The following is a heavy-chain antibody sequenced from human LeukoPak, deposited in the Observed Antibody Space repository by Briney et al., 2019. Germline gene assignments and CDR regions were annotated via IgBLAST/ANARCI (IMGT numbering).Heavy chain of an antibody. D-gene: IGHD1-26*01. CDR1: GFTFSSYS. Sequence: PGGSLRLYCAASGFTFSSYSMNWVRQAPGKGLEWVSYISSSSSTIYYADSVKGRFTISRDNAKNSLYLQMNSLRAEDTAVYYCARGPSGSYYEDFDYWGQGTLVTVSS. CDR2: ISSSSSTI. CDR3: ARGPSGSYYEDFDY. J-gene: IGHJ4*02. V-gene: IGHV3-48*01.